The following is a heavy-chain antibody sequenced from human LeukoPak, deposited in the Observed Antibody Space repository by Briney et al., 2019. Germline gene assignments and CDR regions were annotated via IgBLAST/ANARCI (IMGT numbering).Heavy chain of an antibody. Sequence: ASVKVSCKASGYTFTGYYMHWVRQAPGQGLEWMGIINPSGGSTSYAQKFQGRVTMTRDMSTSTVYMELSSLRSEDTAVYYCARVSYYYDSSGYSYYFDYWGQGTLVTVSS. V-gene: IGHV1-46*01. CDR3: ARVSYYYDSSGYSYYFDY. D-gene: IGHD3-22*01. CDR2: INPSGGST. J-gene: IGHJ4*02. CDR1: GYTFTGYY.